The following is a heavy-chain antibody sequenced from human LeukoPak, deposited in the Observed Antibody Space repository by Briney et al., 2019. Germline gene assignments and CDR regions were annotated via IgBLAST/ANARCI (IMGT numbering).Heavy chain of an antibody. CDR2: IHYSGST. CDR3: ARHRGALFDY. J-gene: IGHJ4*02. Sequence: SETLSLTCTVSGGSISSYYWSWIRQPPGKGLEWIGYIHYSGSTNYNPSLKSRVTISVDASKNQFSLKLTSVTAADTAVCYCARHRGALFDYWGQGTLVTVSS. CDR1: GGSISSYY. V-gene: IGHV4-59*08.